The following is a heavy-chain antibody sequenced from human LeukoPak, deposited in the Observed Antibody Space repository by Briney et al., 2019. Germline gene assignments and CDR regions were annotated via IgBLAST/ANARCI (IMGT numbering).Heavy chain of an antibody. CDR2: ISAYNGNT. V-gene: IGHV1-18*01. Sequence: ASVKVSCKASGYTLTSYGISWVRQAPGQGLEWMGWISAYNGNTNYAQKLQGRVTMTTDTSTSTAYMELRSLRSDDTAVYYCARGNNYDFWSGRVGNFDYWGQGTLVTVSS. D-gene: IGHD3-3*01. J-gene: IGHJ4*02. CDR1: GYTLTSYG. CDR3: ARGNNYDFWSGRVGNFDY.